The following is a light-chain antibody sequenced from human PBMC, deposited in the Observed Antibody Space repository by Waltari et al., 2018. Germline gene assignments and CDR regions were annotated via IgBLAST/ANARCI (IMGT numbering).Light chain of an antibody. J-gene: IGKJ2*01. Sequence: EIVLTQSPVTLSLSPGETATLSCRASQSVGTSLAWYQQKPGQAPRLLIYDASNRATGIPDRFRGSGSGTDFTLTISSLEPEDFALYYCQQRSSWTPHTFGQGARLEIK. V-gene: IGKV3-11*01. CDR3: QQRSSWTPHT. CDR1: QSVGTS. CDR2: DAS.